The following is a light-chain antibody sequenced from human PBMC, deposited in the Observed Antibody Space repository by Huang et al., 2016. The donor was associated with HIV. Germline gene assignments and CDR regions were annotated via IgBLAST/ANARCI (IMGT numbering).Light chain of an antibody. J-gene: IGKJ1*01. Sequence: DIQMTQSPSAMSASVGDRVTITCRASQGLSNYLAWFQQKPGKVPKRLSYAASSLQSGVSSRFSGSGSGTEFTLTISSLQPEDFATYYCLQHNSYPRTFGQGTKVEIK. V-gene: IGKV1-17*03. CDR3: LQHNSYPRT. CDR1: QGLSNY. CDR2: AAS.